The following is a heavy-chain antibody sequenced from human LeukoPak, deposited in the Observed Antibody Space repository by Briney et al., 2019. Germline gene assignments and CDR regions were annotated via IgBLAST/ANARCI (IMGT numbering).Heavy chain of an antibody. CDR3: ASSVRLDGSTGY. CDR1: GYTFTSYD. V-gene: IGHV1-69*05. D-gene: IGHD5/OR15-5a*01. CDR2: IIPIFGTA. Sequence: ASVKVSCKASGYTFTSYDINWVRQATGRGLEWMGRIIPIFGTANYAQKFQGRVTITTDESTSTAYMELSSLRSEDTAVYYCASSVRLDGSTGYWGQGTLVTVSS. J-gene: IGHJ4*02.